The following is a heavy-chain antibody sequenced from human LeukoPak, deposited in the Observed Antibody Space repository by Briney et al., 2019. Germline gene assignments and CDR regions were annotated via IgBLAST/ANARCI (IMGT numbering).Heavy chain of an antibody. CDR3: ARGTVTMVDY. J-gene: IGHJ4*02. V-gene: IGHV3-66*01. D-gene: IGHD3-10*01. CDR1: GFTVSSNY. CDR2: IYSGGST. Sequence: GSLRLSCAASGFTVSSNYMSWVRQAPGRGLEWVSVIYSGGSTYCADSVKGRFTISRDNSKNTLFLQMNSLRAGDTAVYYCARGTVTMVDYWGQGTLVTVSS.